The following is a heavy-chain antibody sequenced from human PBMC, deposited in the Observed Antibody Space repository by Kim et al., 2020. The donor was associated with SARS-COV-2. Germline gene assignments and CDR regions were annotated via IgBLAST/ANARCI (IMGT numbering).Heavy chain of an antibody. V-gene: IGHV4-30-2*04. D-gene: IGHD3-16*01. CDR3: ARTYDYVWGSHFYYFDY. Sequence: RKSRVTISVDTSKNQFSLKLSSVTAADTAVYYCARTYDYVWGSHFYYFDYWGQGTLVTVSS. J-gene: IGHJ4*02.